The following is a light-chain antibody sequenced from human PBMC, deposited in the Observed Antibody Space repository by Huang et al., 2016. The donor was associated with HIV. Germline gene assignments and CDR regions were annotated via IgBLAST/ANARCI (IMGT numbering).Light chain of an antibody. CDR2: AAT. CDR1: QSISSY. J-gene: IGKJ2*01. Sequence: DIQMTQSPSSLSASVGDRVTITCRASQSISSYLNWYQQKPGTAPKVLIYAATSWQSGVPSRFSGSGAGTDFTLTINDLQPDDSATYYCQHTYITPLTFGQGTKLEIK. CDR3: QHTYITPLT. V-gene: IGKV1-39*01.